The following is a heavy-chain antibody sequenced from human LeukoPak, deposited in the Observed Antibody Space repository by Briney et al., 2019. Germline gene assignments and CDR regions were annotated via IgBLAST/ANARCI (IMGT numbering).Heavy chain of an antibody. Sequence: ASVKVSCKASGYTFTSYYLHWVRQAPGQGLEYMGIINPSGGSTNYAQKFQGRVTMTGDMSTSTVYMELSSLRSEDTAVYYCARTSGWLGNFFYWGQGTLVTVSS. CDR2: INPSGGST. CDR1: GYTFTSYY. J-gene: IGHJ4*02. CDR3: ARTSGWLGNFFY. V-gene: IGHV1-46*01. D-gene: IGHD3-10*01.